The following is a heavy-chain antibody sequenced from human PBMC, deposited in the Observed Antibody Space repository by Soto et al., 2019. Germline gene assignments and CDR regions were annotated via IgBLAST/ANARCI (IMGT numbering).Heavy chain of an antibody. D-gene: IGHD3-3*01. CDR3: ARTITILNWFDP. CDR1: GYAYDSYG. J-gene: IGHJ5*02. CDR2: ISAYNGNT. Sequence: QVQLVQSGAEVKKPGASVKVSCKASGYAYDSYGITWVRQAPGQGLEWMGWISAYNGNTNYAQKFQGRVTMTTDTSTSTAYMELRSLRSDDTALYYCARTITILNWFDPWGQGTLVTVSS. V-gene: IGHV1-18*01.